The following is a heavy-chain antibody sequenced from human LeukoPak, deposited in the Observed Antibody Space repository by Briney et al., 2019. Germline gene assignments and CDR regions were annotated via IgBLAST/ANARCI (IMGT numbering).Heavy chain of an antibody. CDR2: INHFGST. V-gene: IGHV4-34*01. D-gene: IGHD1-26*01. J-gene: IGHJ4*02. CDR3: ARIRSRKWGFDY. Sequence: SETLSLTCAVYGGSFIGYYWSWIRQPPGKGLEWIGEINHFGSTNYNPSLKSRVTISIDTSKIQFSLKLSSVTAADTAVYYCARIRSRKWGFDYWGQGTLVTVSS. CDR1: GGSFIGYY.